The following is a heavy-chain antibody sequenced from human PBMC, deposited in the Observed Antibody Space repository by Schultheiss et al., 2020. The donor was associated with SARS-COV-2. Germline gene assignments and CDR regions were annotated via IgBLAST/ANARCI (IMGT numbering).Heavy chain of an antibody. CDR3: ARGTDGDY. CDR2: IYSGGST. CDR1: GFTFSSYW. J-gene: IGHJ4*02. D-gene: IGHD3/OR15-3a*01. Sequence: GGSLRLSCAASGFTFSSYWLHWVRQAPGKGLEWVSVIYSGGSTYYADSVKGRFTISRDNSKNTLYLQMNSLRAGDTAVYYCARGTDGDYWGQGTLVTVSS. V-gene: IGHV3-66*01.